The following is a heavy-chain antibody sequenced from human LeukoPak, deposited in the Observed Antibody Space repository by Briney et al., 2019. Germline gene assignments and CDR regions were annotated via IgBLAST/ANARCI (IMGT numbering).Heavy chain of an antibody. CDR1: GGTFSSSA. CDR2: IIPFLGRA. D-gene: IGHD6-13*01. V-gene: IGHV1-69*04. J-gene: IGHJ5*02. CDR3: ARHPYGKAARGTRFEP. Sequence: ASEEVSCQASGGTFSSSATSWVRHAPGQGLGGRGRIIPFLGRANYAQKLQSRVLTTPEKSPSTAYMEKRPLRCEDTAVHYCARHPYGKAARGTRFEPWGQGTLVTVSS.